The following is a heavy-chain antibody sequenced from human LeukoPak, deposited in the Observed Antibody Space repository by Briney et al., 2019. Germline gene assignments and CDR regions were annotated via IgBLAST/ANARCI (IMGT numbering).Heavy chain of an antibody. V-gene: IGHV3-7*01. CDR2: IKRDGSEK. CDR1: GFTFSSYW. CDR3: ARDLGE. D-gene: IGHD3-10*01. Sequence: GGSLGLSCAASGFTFSSYWMSWVRQAPGKGLEWVANIKRDGSEKYVDSVKGRFTISRDNAKNSLYLQMNSLRAEDTAVYYCARDLGEWGQGTMVTVSS. J-gene: IGHJ3*01.